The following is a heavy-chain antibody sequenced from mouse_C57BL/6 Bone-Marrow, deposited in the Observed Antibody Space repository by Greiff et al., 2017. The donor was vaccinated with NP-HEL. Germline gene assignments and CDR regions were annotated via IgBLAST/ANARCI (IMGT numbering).Heavy chain of an antibody. Sequence: EVHLVESGPGLAKPSQTLSLTCSVSGYSITSDYWNWIRKFPGNKLEYIGYISYSGSTYYNPSLKSRISITRDTSKKQYYLQLNSVTTEDTATYYCARWGGKRGNYFDYWGQGTTLTVSS. D-gene: IGHD1-1*02. CDR1: GYSITSDY. J-gene: IGHJ2*01. CDR3: ARWGGKRGNYFDY. V-gene: IGHV3-8*01. CDR2: ISYSGST.